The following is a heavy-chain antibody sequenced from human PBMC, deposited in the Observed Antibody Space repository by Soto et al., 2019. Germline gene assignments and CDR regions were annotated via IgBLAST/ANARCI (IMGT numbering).Heavy chain of an antibody. CDR2: INHSGST. J-gene: IGHJ4*02. CDR3: ASDSGGYYFDY. V-gene: IGHV4-34*01. CDR1: GGSFSGYY. Sequence: PSETLSLTCAVYGGSFSGYYWSWIRQPPGKGLEWIGKINHSGSTNYNPSLKSRVTISVDTSKNQFSLKLNSVTAADTAVYYCASDSGGYYFDYWGQGTLVTVSS. D-gene: IGHD3-22*01.